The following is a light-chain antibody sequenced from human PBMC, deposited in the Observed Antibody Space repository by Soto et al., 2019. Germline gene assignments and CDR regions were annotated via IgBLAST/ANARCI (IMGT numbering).Light chain of an antibody. J-gene: IGKJ2*01. Sequence: DIVMTQSPDSLAVSLGERATINCKSSQSVLYSSTSKNYLALYQQKPGQPPKLLIYWASTRESGVPDRFSGSGSGTDFTLTISSLQAEDVAVYYCQQYYATPYTFGQGTKLEIK. V-gene: IGKV4-1*01. CDR2: WAS. CDR3: QQYYATPYT. CDR1: QSVLYSSTSKNY.